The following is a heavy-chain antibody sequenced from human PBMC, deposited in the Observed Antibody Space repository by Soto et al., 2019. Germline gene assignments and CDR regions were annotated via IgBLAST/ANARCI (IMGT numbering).Heavy chain of an antibody. D-gene: IGHD1-1*01. CDR3: ARMNQLAPKRNAFDI. CDR1: VGFINSYF. CDR2: IHYSGNS. J-gene: IGHJ3*02. Sequence: SETLSLTCTVSVGFINSYFWTWVRQSPGKGLQWIGYIHYSGNSNYNPSLKSRVTMSVDTPKNQFSLRLTSVTAADTAVYFCARMNQLAPKRNAFDIWGRGTLVT. V-gene: IGHV4-59*01.